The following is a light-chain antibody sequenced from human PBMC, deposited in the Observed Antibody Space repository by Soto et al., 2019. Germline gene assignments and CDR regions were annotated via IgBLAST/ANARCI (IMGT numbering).Light chain of an antibody. CDR1: SSYVGGYKY. V-gene: IGLV2-14*01. Sequence: QSALTQPASVSGSTGQSITISCTGTSSYVGGYKYVSWYQQHPDKAPKLIIFEVSNRLSGISSLFSGSKSGNTASLNISGLQAEAEADYYCSSSTSSSTLVFGTWTKLTVL. CDR3: SSSTSSSTLV. J-gene: IGLJ1*01. CDR2: EVS.